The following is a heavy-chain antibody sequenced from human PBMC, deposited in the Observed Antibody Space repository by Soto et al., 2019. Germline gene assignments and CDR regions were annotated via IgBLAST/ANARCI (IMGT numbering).Heavy chain of an antibody. CDR2: IYYSGST. Sequence: SESLSLTCTVSGGSISSYYWSWIRQPPGKGLEWIGYIYYSGSTNYNPSLKSRVTISVDTSKNQFSLKLSSVTAADTAVYYCARDKVNIGVDGTHYFYGMDVWGPGTTVTISS. D-gene: IGHD3-3*01. CDR3: ARDKVNIGVDGTHYFYGMDV. CDR1: GGSISSYY. J-gene: IGHJ6*02. V-gene: IGHV4-59*01.